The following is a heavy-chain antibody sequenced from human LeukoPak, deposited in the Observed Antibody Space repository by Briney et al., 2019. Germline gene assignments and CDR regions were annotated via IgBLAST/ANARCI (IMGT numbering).Heavy chain of an antibody. CDR1: GFTFSSYW. D-gene: IGHD3-16*01. CDR2: IKQDGSEK. Sequence: GGSLRLSCAASGFTFSSYWMSWVRQAPGKGLEWGANIKQDGSEKYYVDSVKGRFTISRDNAKNSLYLQMNSLRAEATAVYSCASFVHEVGGFFDYWGQGTLVTVSS. CDR3: ASFVHEVGGFFDY. J-gene: IGHJ4*02. V-gene: IGHV3-7*03.